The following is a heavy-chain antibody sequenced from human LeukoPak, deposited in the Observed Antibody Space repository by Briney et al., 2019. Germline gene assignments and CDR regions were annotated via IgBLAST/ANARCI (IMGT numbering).Heavy chain of an antibody. V-gene: IGHV3-23*01. CDR3: AKDLEGIGDY. Sequence: PGGSLRLSCAASGFTFSSYAMSWVRQAPGKGLEWVSTISGSGVSTYHADSVKGRFTISRDNSKNTLYLQMNSLRAEDTAVYYCAKDLEGIGDYWGQGTLVTVSS. CDR2: ISGSGVST. J-gene: IGHJ4*02. D-gene: IGHD6-13*01. CDR1: GFTFSSYA.